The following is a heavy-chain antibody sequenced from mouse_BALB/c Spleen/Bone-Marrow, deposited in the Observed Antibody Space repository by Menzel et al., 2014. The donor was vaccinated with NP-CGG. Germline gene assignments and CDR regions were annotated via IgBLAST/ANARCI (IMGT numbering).Heavy chain of an antibody. CDR3: TGSTMITYFDY. CDR1: GYTFTSYY. CDR2: INPSNGGT. Sequence: QVQLQQSGAELVKPGASVKLSCKASGYTFTSYYMYWVKQRPGQGLEWIGEINPSNGGTNFNEKFKSKATLTVDKSSSTAYMQLSSLTSEDSAVYYCTGSTMITYFDYWGQGTTLTVSS. V-gene: IGHV1S81*02. D-gene: IGHD2-4*01. J-gene: IGHJ2*01.